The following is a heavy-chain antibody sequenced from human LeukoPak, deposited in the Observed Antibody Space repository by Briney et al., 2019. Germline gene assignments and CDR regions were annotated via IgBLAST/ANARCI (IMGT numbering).Heavy chain of an antibody. Sequence: SETLSLTCTVSGGSICSSSYFGGWIRQPPGKGLEWIGSIYYSGSTYYNPSLKSRVTISVDTSKNQFSLKLDSVTEIDTAMYYCARNQAVAANRGDFDIWGQGTMVTVSS. CDR3: ARNQAVAANRGDFDI. D-gene: IGHD6-19*01. J-gene: IGHJ3*02. V-gene: IGHV4-39*01. CDR2: IYYSGST. CDR1: GGSICSSSYF.